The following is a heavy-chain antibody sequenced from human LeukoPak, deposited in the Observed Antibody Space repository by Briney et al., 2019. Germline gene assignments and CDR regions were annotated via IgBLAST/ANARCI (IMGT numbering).Heavy chain of an antibody. V-gene: IGHV4-39*07. CDR2: IYYTRST. J-gene: IGHJ3*02. CDR3: ARSRQWLVMKAFDI. CDR1: GGSISSSSYY. Sequence: SETLSLTCTVSGGSISSSSYYWGWIRQPPGKGLEWIGSIYYTRSTCYNPSLKSRVTISVDTSKNQFSLKLSSVTAADTAVYYCARSRQWLVMKAFDIWGQGTMVTVSS. D-gene: IGHD6-19*01.